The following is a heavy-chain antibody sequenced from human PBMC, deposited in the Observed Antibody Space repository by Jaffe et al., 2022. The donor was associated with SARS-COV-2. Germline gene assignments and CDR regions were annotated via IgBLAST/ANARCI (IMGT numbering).Heavy chain of an antibody. J-gene: IGHJ3*02. CDR2: IYYSGST. CDR3: ARACGGDCSPGADAFDI. V-gene: IGHV4-59*01. D-gene: IGHD2-21*02. CDR1: GGSISNYY. Sequence: QVQLQESGPGLVKPSETLFLTCTVSGGSISNYYWSWIRQPPGKGLEWIGYIYYSGSTKYNPSLKSRVTMSVDTSKNQFSLKLSSVTPADTAVYYCARACGGDCSPGADAFDIWGQGTMVTVSS.